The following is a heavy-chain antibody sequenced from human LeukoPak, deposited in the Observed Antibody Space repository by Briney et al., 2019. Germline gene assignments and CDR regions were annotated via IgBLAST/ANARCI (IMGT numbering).Heavy chain of an antibody. D-gene: IGHD3-22*01. CDR3: ARTIYYYESTSYFSDAFDV. CDR2: IKQDGSEK. Sequence: GGSLRLSCAGSGFTFSRHWMSWVRQAPGKGLEWVANIKQDGSEKHYVDSVKGRVTISRDDAKNSLYLEMDSLRAEDTAVYYCARTIYYYESTSYFSDAFDVWGQGTMVTVSS. J-gene: IGHJ3*01. V-gene: IGHV3-7*01. CDR1: GFTFSRHW.